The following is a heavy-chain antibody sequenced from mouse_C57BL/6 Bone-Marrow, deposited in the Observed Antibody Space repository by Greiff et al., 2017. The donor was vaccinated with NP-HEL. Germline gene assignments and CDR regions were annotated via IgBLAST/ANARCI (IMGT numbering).Heavy chain of an antibody. CDR1: GFTFSSYG. Sequence: VQLKESGGDLVKPGGSLKLSCAASGFTFSSYGMSWVRQTPDKRLEWVATISSGGSYTYYPDSVKGRFTISRDNAKNTLYLQMSSLKSEDTAMYYCARPLYGRGSYYAMDYWGQGTSVTVSS. J-gene: IGHJ4*01. CDR3: ARPLYGRGSYYAMDY. V-gene: IGHV5-6*01. D-gene: IGHD1-1*02. CDR2: ISSGGSYT.